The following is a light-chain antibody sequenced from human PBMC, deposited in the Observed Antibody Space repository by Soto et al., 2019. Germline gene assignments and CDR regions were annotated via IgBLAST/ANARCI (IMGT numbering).Light chain of an antibody. CDR1: SSDVGTYNS. J-gene: IGLJ2*01. V-gene: IGLV2-8*01. CDR2: EVS. CDR3: VSYAGSNKVA. Sequence: QYALTQRPSASGSPGQSVTISCTGTSSDVGTYNSVAWYQQHPGKAPKLRIYEVSQRPSGFPDRCSGSKSGNTASLTVSGIQADDEADYYFVSYAGSNKVAVGGGTQLTVL.